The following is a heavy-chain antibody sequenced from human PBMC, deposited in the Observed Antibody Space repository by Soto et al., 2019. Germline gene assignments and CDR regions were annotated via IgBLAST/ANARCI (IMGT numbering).Heavy chain of an antibody. Sequence: QVQLVQSGAEVKKPGSSVKVSCKASGGTFSSSAISWVRQAPGQGLEWMGGIIPIFGTTNYAQKFQGRVTITADESTSTAYMELSSLRSEDTAVYYCASLLRGYSGTGDYWGQGTLVTVSS. V-gene: IGHV1-69*12. CDR3: ASLLRGYSGTGDY. CDR2: IIPIFGTT. J-gene: IGHJ4*02. D-gene: IGHD5-12*01. CDR1: GGTFSSSA.